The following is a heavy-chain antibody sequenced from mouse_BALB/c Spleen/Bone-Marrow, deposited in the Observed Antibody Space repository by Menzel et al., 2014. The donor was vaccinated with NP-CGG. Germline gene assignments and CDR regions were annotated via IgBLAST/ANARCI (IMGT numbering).Heavy chain of an antibody. CDR1: GYAFTNYL. CDR3: ARIYYGNYY. V-gene: IGHV1-54*01. Sequence: QVQLQQSGAELVRPGTSVKVSCKASGYAFTNYLIEWVKQRPGQGLEWIGVINPGSGGTNYNEKFKGKATLTAGKSSSTAYMQLSSLTSDDSAVYFCARIYYGNYYWGQGTTLTVSS. CDR2: INPGSGGT. J-gene: IGHJ2*01. D-gene: IGHD2-1*01.